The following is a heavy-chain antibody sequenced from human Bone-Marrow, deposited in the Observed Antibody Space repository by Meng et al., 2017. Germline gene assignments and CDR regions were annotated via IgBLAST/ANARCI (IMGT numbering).Heavy chain of an antibody. V-gene: IGHV4-34*01. CDR2: INHSGST. J-gene: IGHJ4*02. Sequence: SETLSLTCAVYGGSFSGYYWSWIRQPPGKGLEWIGEINHSGSTNYNPSLKSRVTISVDTSKNQFSLKLSSVTAADTAVYYCARVSVGHRGQGTLVTVSS. CDR1: GGSFSGYY. CDR3: ARVSVGH.